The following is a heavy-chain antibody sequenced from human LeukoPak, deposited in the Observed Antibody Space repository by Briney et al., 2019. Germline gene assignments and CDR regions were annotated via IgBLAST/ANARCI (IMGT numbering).Heavy chain of an antibody. CDR3: APEDTAMVEHLDFDY. J-gene: IGHJ4*02. Sequence: GGSLRLSCAASGFTFSSYAMNWVRQAPGKGLEWVSAITGSGGRTYYADSVKGRFTISRDNAKNTLYLQMDSLRAEDTAVYYCAPEDTAMVEHLDFDYWGQGTLVTVSS. V-gene: IGHV3-23*01. CDR2: ITGSGGRT. D-gene: IGHD5-18*01. CDR1: GFTFSSYA.